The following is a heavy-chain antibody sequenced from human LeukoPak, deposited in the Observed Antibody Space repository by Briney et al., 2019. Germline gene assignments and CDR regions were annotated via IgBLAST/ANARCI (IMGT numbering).Heavy chain of an antibody. CDR3: AKDSSAGTSVTGFGMDV. D-gene: IGHD3-9*01. Sequence: GGSLRLSCAASGFTFDDYAMHWVRQAPGKSLEWVSGISWNSGSIGYADSVKGRFTISRDNAKNSLYLQMNSLRAEDTALYYCAKDSSAGTSVTGFGMDVWGQGTTVTVSS. J-gene: IGHJ6*02. V-gene: IGHV3-9*01. CDR1: GFTFDDYA. CDR2: ISWNSGSI.